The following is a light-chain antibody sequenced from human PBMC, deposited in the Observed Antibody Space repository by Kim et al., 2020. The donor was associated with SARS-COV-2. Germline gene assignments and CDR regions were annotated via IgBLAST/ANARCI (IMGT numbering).Light chain of an antibody. CDR2: AAS. Sequence: ASIGDRVTITCRASQVISTYLAWYQQNPGKAPKLLIYAASTLQSGVPSRFSGNGSGTEFTLTISSLQPEDFATYYCQQLNSYPFTFGGGTKVDIK. V-gene: IGKV1-9*01. J-gene: IGKJ4*01. CDR3: QQLNSYPFT. CDR1: QVISTY.